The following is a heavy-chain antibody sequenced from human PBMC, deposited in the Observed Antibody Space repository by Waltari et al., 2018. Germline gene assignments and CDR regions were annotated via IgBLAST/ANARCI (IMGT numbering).Heavy chain of an antibody. V-gene: IGHV1-69*01. CDR3: ARDGDSSSWLDY. CDR2: IIPIFGTA. D-gene: IGHD6-13*01. J-gene: IGHJ4*02. Sequence: QVQLVQSGAEVKKPGSSVKVSCKASGGTFSSYAISWVRQAPGQGLEWMGGIIPIFGTANYAQKFQGRGTSTADEATSTAYMGLSSLRSEDTAVYYCARDGDSSSWLDYWGQGTLVTVSS. CDR1: GGTFSSYA.